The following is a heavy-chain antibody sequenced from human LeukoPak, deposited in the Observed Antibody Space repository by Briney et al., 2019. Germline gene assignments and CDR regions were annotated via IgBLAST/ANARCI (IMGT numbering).Heavy chain of an antibody. Sequence: GGSLRLSCAASGFTFRSYAMHWVRQAPSKGLEWVAVISYDGSNKYYADSVKGRFTISRDNSKNTLYLQMNSLRAEDTAVYYCARGRTGFLSDWGQGTLVTVSS. J-gene: IGHJ4*02. CDR3: ARGRTGFLSD. V-gene: IGHV3-30*04. D-gene: IGHD3-3*01. CDR2: ISYDGSNK. CDR1: GFTFRSYA.